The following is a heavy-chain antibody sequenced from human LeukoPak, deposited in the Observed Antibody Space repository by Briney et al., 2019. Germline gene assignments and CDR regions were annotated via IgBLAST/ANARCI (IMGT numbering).Heavy chain of an antibody. D-gene: IGHD3-10*01. CDR3: ARGRSFGESAHAFDI. J-gene: IGHJ3*02. Sequence: SETLSLTCTVSGGSISSYYWSWTRQPAGEGLEWIGRIYTSGSTNYNPSLKSRVTMSVDTSKNQFSLKLSSVTAADTAVYYCARGRSFGESAHAFDIWGQGTMVTVSS. CDR2: IYTSGST. V-gene: IGHV4-4*07. CDR1: GGSISSYY.